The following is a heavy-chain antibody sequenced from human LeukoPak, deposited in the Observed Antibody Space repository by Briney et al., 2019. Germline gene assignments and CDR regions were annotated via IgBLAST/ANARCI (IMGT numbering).Heavy chain of an antibody. D-gene: IGHD6-19*01. CDR2: IYYSGST. V-gene: IGHV4-59*01. CDR1: GGSISSYY. Sequence: PSETLSLTCTVSGGSISSYYWSWFRQTPGKGLEWVGYIYYSGSTNYNPSLKSRVTISGDTSEKQFSLKLRSVTAADTAVYYCARGLAGYSGGDDAFDTWGQGTMVTVSS. CDR3: ARGLAGYSGGDDAFDT. J-gene: IGHJ3*02.